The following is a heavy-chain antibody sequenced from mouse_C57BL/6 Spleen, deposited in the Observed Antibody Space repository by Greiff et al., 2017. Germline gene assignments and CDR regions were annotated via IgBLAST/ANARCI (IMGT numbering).Heavy chain of an antibody. J-gene: IGHJ2*01. Sequence: QVQLQQPGAELVMPGASVKLSCKASGYTFTSYWMHWVKQRPGQGLEWIGEIDPSDSYTNYNQKFKGKSTVTVDKSSSTAYMQLSSLTSEDSAVYYCARGGYYSNYFDYWGQGTTLTVSS. CDR2: IDPSDSYT. CDR1: GYTFTSYW. D-gene: IGHD2-5*01. V-gene: IGHV1-69*01. CDR3: ARGGYYSNYFDY.